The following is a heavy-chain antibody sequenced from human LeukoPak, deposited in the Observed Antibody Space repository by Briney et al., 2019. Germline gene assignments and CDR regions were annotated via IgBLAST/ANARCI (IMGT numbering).Heavy chain of an antibody. Sequence: GESLKISCEGSGYSFTNYWIGWVRQMPGKGLEWMGIIYPPDSDTRYSPSFQGQVTISADKSISTAYLQWSSLKASDTAMYYCARRITIVRGSYYLDYWGQGTLVTVSS. CDR2: IYPPDSDT. CDR1: GYSFTNYW. CDR3: ARRITIVRGSYYLDY. V-gene: IGHV5-51*01. D-gene: IGHD3-10*01. J-gene: IGHJ4*02.